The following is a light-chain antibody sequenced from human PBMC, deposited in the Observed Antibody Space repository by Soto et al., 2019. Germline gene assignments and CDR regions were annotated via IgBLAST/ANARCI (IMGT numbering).Light chain of an antibody. CDR3: QQYHSYPIT. Sequence: EIQMTQSPSTLSASVGDRVTITCRASQSINSWLAWYQQKPGKAPKILISKASSLESGVPSSFSGSGSGTEFTLTISSLQPDDFATYYCQQYHSYPITFGGGTKVEIK. CDR1: QSINSW. V-gene: IGKV1-5*03. J-gene: IGKJ4*01. CDR2: KAS.